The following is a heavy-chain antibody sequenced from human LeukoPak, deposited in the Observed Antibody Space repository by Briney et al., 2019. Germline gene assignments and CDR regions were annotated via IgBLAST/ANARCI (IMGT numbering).Heavy chain of an antibody. CDR1: DYSITSDYY. J-gene: IGHJ5*02. CDR2: IYHSGST. D-gene: IGHD3-10*01. CDR3: ARENTSGTNRFDP. V-gene: IGHV4-38-2*02. Sequence: PSETLSLTCGVSDYSITSDYYWGWIRQPPGKGLEWIGSIYHSGSTYYNPSLKSRVTISVDTSKNQFSLKLTSVTAADTALYYCARENTSGTNRFDPWGQGTLVTVSS.